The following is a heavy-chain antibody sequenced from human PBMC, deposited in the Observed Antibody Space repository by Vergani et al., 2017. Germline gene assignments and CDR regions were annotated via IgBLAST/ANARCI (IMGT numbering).Heavy chain of an antibody. Sequence: EVQLVESGGGLVKPGGSLRLSCAASGFTFSSYSMYWVRQAPGKGLEWVSSISSSSSYIYYADSVKGRFTISRDNAKNSLYLQMNSLRAEDTAVYYCAGIAGHFDWLLSYWDEGSSTSHLDYRGQGTLVTVSS. CDR3: AGIAGHFDWLLSYWDEGSSTSHLDY. CDR2: ISSSSSYI. V-gene: IGHV3-21*01. CDR1: GFTFSSYS. D-gene: IGHD3-9*01. J-gene: IGHJ4*02.